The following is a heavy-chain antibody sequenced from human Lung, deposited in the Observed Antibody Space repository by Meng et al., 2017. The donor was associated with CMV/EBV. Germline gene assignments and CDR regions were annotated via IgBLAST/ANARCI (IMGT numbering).Heavy chain of an antibody. V-gene: IGHV3-20*04. Sequence: GEXXKISCAASGFSFDDYGMSWVRQAPGKGLEWVSGINWYGGSTGYADSVKGRFTISRDNAKNSLYLQMNSLRAEDTAWYYCARDRDPAGDAFDIWGQGTXV. J-gene: IGHJ3*02. CDR1: GFSFDDYG. CDR2: INWYGGST. CDR3: ARDRDPAGDAFDI. D-gene: IGHD2-2*01.